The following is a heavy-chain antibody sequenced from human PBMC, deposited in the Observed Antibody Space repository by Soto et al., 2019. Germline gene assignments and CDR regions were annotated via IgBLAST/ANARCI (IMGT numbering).Heavy chain of an antibody. CDR1: GYTFTGYH. Sequence: ASVKVSCKASGYTFTGYHMHWVRQAPRERHECMVWINPNSGGTSHAQKFQGRDTMTSIRFISTAYMELSSLRSDDTAVYCCETYPVQWLDGGHYGGHRPMV. CDR2: INPNSGGT. D-gene: IGHD6-19*01. J-gene: IGHJ4*01. CDR3: ETYPVQWLDGGHY. V-gene: IGHV1-2*02.